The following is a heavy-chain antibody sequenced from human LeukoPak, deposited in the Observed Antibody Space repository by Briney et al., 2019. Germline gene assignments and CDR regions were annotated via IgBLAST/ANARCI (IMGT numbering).Heavy chain of an antibody. Sequence: GSLRLSCAASGFTFSSYAMSWVRQPAGKGVEWIGEINHSGSSNYNASLKSRVTISIDTSKNQFSLKLRSVSAADTAVYYCARGAWWLRFRAFDYWGQGTLVTVSS. D-gene: IGHD5-12*01. J-gene: IGHJ4*02. CDR3: ARGAWWLRFRAFDY. V-gene: IGHV4-34*01. CDR2: INHSGSS. CDR1: GFTFSSYA.